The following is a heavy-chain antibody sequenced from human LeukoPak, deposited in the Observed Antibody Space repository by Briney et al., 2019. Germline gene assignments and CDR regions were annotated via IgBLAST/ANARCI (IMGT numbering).Heavy chain of an antibody. CDR1: VFTLCVYA. D-gene: IGHD3-22*01. Sequence: GGSLRLSCTASVFTLCVYAMNCARHAPGEGLEYVSDIKSNGGTTLYADSVKGRFTISRYNSKNTLYLQMSSLRSEDMAVYYCVASSGYYSPWGQGTLVTVSS. V-gene: IGHV3-64D*09. J-gene: IGHJ5*02. CDR2: IKSNGGTT. CDR3: VASSGYYSP.